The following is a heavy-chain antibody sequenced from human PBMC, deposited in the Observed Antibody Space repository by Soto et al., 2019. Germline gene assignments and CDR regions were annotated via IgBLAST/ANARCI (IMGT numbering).Heavy chain of an antibody. V-gene: IGHV5-10-1*01. D-gene: IGHD2-15*01. J-gene: IGHJ3*01. Sequence: GESLKISCKGSGYSFTSYWMSGVRQMPGKGLEWMGRIDPSDSYTNYSPSIQGHVTIPADKSISTAYLQWSSLKASDTAMYYCARHYPPLSCSGGSCRDPLDAFDCWGQGTMVTVSS. CDR3: ARHYPPLSCSGGSCRDPLDAFDC. CDR1: GYSFTSYW. CDR2: IDPSDSYT.